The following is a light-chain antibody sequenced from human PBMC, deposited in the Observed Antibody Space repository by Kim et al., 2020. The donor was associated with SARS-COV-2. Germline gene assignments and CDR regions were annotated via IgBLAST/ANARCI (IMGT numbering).Light chain of an antibody. J-gene: IGKJ1*01. CDR2: TAS. CDR1: QDISRY. V-gene: IGKV1-39*01. CDR3: QQTYSASRT. Sequence: ASVGDRVNITCRASQDISRYLNWYQQKPGKAPKLLIYTASSLQSGVPSRFTGSGSETDFTLTISSLQSEDFATYYCQQTYSASRTFGQGTKVDIK.